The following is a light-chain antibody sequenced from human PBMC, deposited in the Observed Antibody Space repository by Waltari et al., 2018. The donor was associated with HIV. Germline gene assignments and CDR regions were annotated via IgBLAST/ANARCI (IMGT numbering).Light chain of an antibody. CDR2: ATS. CDR3: QQSFSGFT. J-gene: IGKJ3*01. V-gene: IGKV1-39*01. CDR1: HNISGF. Sequence: IQLTQYPLSLSAYLADSVTITCRPSHNISGFLNWYQQNPGKPPKLLVFATSSLQTGVPSRFKGSASGMDFSLTISSLHPEDFATYYCQQSFSGFTFGPGTNVH.